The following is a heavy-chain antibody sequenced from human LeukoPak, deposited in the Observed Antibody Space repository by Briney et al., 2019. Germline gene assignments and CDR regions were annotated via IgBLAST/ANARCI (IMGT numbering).Heavy chain of an antibody. J-gene: IGHJ6*03. Sequence: SVKVSCKASGGTFSSYAISWVRQAPGQGLEWMGGIIPIFGTANYAQKFQGRVTITADESTSTAYMELSSLRSEDTAVYYCARGGGGVVQATYYYYYMDVWGKGTTVTVSS. CDR1: GGTFSSYA. CDR2: IIPIFGTA. V-gene: IGHV1-69*13. D-gene: IGHD3-16*01. CDR3: ARGGGGVVQATYYYYYMDV.